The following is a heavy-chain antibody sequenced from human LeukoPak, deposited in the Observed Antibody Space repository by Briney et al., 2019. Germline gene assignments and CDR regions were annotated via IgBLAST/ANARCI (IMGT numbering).Heavy chain of an antibody. CDR2: IYPRGNT. J-gene: IGHJ4*02. CDR3: ARQYSNYFDY. CDR1: GGSISSDS. D-gene: IGHD4-11*01. Sequence: SETLSLTYTVSGGSISSDSWSWIRQPPGEGLEWIGYIYPRGNTDYNPSLKSRVSISVDTSTNQVSLKLNSVTAADTAVYYCARQYSNYFDYWGQGTLVTVSS. V-gene: IGHV4-59*01.